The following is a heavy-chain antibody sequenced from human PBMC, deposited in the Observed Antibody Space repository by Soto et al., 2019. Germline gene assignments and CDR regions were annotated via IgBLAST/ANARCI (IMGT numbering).Heavy chain of an antibody. CDR3: GKRLSSTSRYSPSDY. Sequence: EVQLLESGGGLVQPGGSLRLSCAASGFTFSSYAMRWVRQAPGKGLEWVSAIGGSGSSTYYADSVKGRFTVSRDNSKNTVYLQMNSLRAEDTAVSYCGKRLSSTSRYSPSDYCGQGTLVTVSS. D-gene: IGHD2-2*01. V-gene: IGHV3-23*01. CDR1: GFTFSSYA. CDR2: IGGSGSST. J-gene: IGHJ4*02.